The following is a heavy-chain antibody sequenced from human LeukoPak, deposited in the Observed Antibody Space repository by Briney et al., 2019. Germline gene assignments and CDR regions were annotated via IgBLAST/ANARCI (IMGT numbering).Heavy chain of an antibody. J-gene: IGHJ4*02. Sequence: SETLSLTCAVSGGSISSGGYSWSWLRQPPGMGLEWIGYIYHSGSTYYNPSLKSRVTISVDRSKNQFSLKLSSVTAADTAVYYCARGEGSGSYYEYYFDYWGQGTLVTVSS. CDR2: IYHSGST. CDR3: ARGEGSGSYYEYYFDY. V-gene: IGHV4-30-2*01. CDR1: GGSISSGGYS. D-gene: IGHD3-10*01.